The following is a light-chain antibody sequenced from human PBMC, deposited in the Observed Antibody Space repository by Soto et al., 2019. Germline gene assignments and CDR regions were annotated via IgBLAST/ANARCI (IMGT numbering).Light chain of an antibody. J-gene: IGKJ5*01. CDR1: QGINSY. CDR3: QQLNSYEIT. CDR2: AAS. Sequence: IQLTQSPSSLSASVGDRVTITCRASQGINSYLAWYQQKPGKAPKLLIYAASTLQSGVPSRFSDSGSGTDFTLTVSSLQPEDFATYFCQQLNSYEITFGQGTRLEIE. V-gene: IGKV1-9*01.